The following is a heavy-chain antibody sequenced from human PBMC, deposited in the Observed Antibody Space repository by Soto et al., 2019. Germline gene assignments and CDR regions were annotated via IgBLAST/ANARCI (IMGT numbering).Heavy chain of an antibody. CDR2: IYWDDEK. V-gene: IGHV2-5*02. Sequence: QLTLKESGPTLVKPTQTLTLTCTFSGFSLSTSGVGVGWIRQPPGKALEWLAIIYWDDEKRYSPSLKTRLTVTKDTSKNQVVLTMTNVDPVDTATYYCAHRAYFDSGKQFDYWGQGTLVSVSS. CDR1: GFSLSTSGVG. CDR3: AHRAYFDSGKQFDY. J-gene: IGHJ4*02. D-gene: IGHD3-10*01.